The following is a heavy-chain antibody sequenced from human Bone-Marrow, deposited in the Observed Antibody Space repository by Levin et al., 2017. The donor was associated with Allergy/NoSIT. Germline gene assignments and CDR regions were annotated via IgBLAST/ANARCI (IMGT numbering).Heavy chain of an antibody. V-gene: IGHV1-2*06. CDR1: GYTFTGYY. D-gene: IGHD1-14*01. Sequence: GESLKISCKASGYTFTGYYIHWVRQAPGQGLEWMGRLNPNRGGTNYAQKFQGRVTMTRDTSINTAYMEMTRLRSDDTAVYFCARAYFYDSDVHPGTLPYYFPHWGQGTLVTVSS. CDR3: ARAYFYDSDVHPGTLPYYFPH. J-gene: IGHJ4*02. CDR2: LNPNRGGT.